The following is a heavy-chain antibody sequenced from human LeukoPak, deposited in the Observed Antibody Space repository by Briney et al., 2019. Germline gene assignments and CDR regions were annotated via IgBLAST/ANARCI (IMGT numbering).Heavy chain of an antibody. V-gene: IGHV3-23*01. CDR1: GFTISSDA. Sequence: GGSLRLSCLASGFTISSDAMSWVRQAPGQGLEWVSGSSGPNTVYAESVRGRFTISRDDSKNTLYLQMNSLRDEDTAVYYCAKRRSRNTGQFESWGQGTLVTVSP. D-gene: IGHD5-18*01. J-gene: IGHJ5*01. CDR2: SSGPNT. CDR3: AKRRSRNTGQFES.